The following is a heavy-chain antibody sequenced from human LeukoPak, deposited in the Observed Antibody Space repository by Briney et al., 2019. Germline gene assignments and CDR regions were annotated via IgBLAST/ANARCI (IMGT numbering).Heavy chain of an antibody. V-gene: IGHV1-18*01. CDR3: ARDQATAAYYDFWSGSNWFDP. J-gene: IGHJ5*02. D-gene: IGHD3-3*01. CDR2: ISAYNGNT. Sequence: ASVKVSCKASGYTFTSYGISWVRQAPGQGLEWMGWISAYNGNTNYAQKLQGRVTMTTDTSTSTAYMELRSLRSEDTAVYYCARDQATAAYYDFWSGSNWFDPWGQGTLVTVSS. CDR1: GYTFTSYG.